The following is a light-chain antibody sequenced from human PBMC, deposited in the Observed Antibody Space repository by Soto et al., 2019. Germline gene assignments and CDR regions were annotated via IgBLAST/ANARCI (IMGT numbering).Light chain of an antibody. CDR3: MQATRWPWT. Sequence: DVVMTQSPLSLPVTLGQPASISCRSSQSLVSSNGNTFLIWFQQRPGQSPRRLIYKVSNRDSAVPDRFTGSGSGTDFSLEISRVEAEDVGVYYGMQATRWPWTFGRGTKVEIK. CDR1: QSLVSSNGNTF. CDR2: KVS. V-gene: IGKV2-30*01. J-gene: IGKJ1*01.